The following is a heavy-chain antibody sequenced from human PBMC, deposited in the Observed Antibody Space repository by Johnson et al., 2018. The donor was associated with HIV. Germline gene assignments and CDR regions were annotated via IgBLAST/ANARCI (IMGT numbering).Heavy chain of an antibody. J-gene: IGHJ3*02. CDR2: INWHGGST. Sequence: VQLVESGGGVVRPGGSLRISCAASGFTFYDYGMSWVRQAPGKGLEWVSGINWHGGSTGYADSVKGRFTISRDNTKNTMYLQMNSLTGEDTAVYYCAKDRHYTTFNAFDIWGQGTTVTVSS. V-gene: IGHV3-20*04. CDR3: AKDRHYTTFNAFDI. CDR1: GFTFYDYG. D-gene: IGHD4-11*01.